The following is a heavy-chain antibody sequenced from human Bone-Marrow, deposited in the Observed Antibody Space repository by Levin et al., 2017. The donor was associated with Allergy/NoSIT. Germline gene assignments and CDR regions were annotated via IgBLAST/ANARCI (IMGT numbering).Heavy chain of an antibody. CDR3: ARGVGGGGDY. V-gene: IGHV3-74*01. CDR1: GFTFSSNW. D-gene: IGHD1-26*01. J-gene: IGHJ4*02. Sequence: HGESLKISCAASGFTFSSNWMHWVRQAPGKGLVWVSRINSDGSSTTYADSVKGRFTISRDNAKNTLYLQMNSLRAEDAAVYYCARGVGGGGDYWGQGILVTVSS. CDR2: INSDGSST.